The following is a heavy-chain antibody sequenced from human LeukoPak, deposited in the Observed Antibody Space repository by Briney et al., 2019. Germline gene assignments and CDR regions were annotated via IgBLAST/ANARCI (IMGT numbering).Heavy chain of an antibody. D-gene: IGHD4-11*01. V-gene: IGHV4-4*02. CDR3: ARGRLQYL. CDR1: GGSIRSSNW. J-gene: IGHJ4*02. CDR2: VYHTGST. Sequence: PSETLSLTCAVSGGSIRSSNWWTWVRQSPGKGLEWIGEVYHTGSTNYNPSLKSRVTMSVDKSKNQFSLKLSSVTAADTAVYYCARGRLQYLWGQGTLVTVSS.